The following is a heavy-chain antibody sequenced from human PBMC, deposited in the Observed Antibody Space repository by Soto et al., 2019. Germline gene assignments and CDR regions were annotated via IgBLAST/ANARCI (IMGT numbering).Heavy chain of an antibody. CDR2: ISGSGGST. Sequence: EVQLLESGGGLVQPGGSLRLSCAASGFAFSSYAMSWVRQAPGKGLEWVSAISGSGGSTYYADSVKGRFTISRDNSKNTLYLQMNSLRAEDTAVYYCAKNVWGITIFGGMDVWGQGTTVTVSS. V-gene: IGHV3-23*01. CDR1: GFAFSSYA. CDR3: AKNVWGITIFGGMDV. J-gene: IGHJ6*02. D-gene: IGHD3-9*01.